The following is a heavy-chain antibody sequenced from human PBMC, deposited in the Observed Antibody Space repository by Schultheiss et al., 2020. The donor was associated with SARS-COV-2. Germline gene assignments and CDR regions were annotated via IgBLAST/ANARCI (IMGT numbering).Heavy chain of an antibody. V-gene: IGHV3-20*01. Sequence: GESLKISCAASGFTFDDYGMSWVRQAPGKGLEWVSGINWNGGSTGYADSVKGRFTISRDNAKNSLYLQMNSLRAEDTALYHCARDMRGGDWNDVGDYWGQGTLVTVSS. CDR3: ARDMRGGDWNDVGDY. CDR2: INWNGGST. CDR1: GFTFDDYG. J-gene: IGHJ4*02. D-gene: IGHD1-1*01.